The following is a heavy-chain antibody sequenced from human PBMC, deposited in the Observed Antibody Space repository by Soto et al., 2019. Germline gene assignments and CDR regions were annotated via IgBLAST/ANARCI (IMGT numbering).Heavy chain of an antibody. CDR2: IGANGSIT. CDR3: ARDGVGSESSDPYYFDS. D-gene: IGHD3-10*01. Sequence: EVQLLESGGGLVQPGESLRLSCAASGFSSSYYAMTWVRQAPGKGLQWVSSIGANGSITYYADSVKGRFSISRDNSKNTLHLQMNSLTAEDTAVYYCARDGVGSESSDPYYFDSWGQGTLVTVSS. J-gene: IGHJ4*02. CDR1: GFSSSYYA. V-gene: IGHV3-23*01.